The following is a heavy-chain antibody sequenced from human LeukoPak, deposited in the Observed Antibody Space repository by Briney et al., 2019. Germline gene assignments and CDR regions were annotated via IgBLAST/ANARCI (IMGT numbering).Heavy chain of an antibody. CDR1: GDSISSGSYY. Sequence: PSQTLSLTCIVSGDSISSGSYYWTWLRQPAWKGLEWIGRIHTSGNTNYSPSLKSRVTISRDTSKNQFSLRLTSVTAADTAVYYCVRDWNGDYFDYWGQGTLVTVSS. CDR3: VRDWNGDYFDY. V-gene: IGHV4-61*02. J-gene: IGHJ4*02. D-gene: IGHD1-1*01. CDR2: IHTSGNT.